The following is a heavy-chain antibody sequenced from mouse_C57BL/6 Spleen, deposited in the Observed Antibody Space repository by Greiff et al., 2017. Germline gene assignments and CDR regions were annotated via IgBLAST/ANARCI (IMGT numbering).Heavy chain of an antibody. Sequence: QVQLQQPGAELVKPGASVKLSCKASGYTFTSYWMQWVKQRPGQGLEWIGEIDPSDSYTNYNQKFKGKATLTVDTSSSTAYMQLSSLTSEDSAVYYCARGGSGYFDDWGQGTTLTVSS. CDR3: ARGGSGYFDD. V-gene: IGHV1-50*01. CDR2: IDPSDSYT. D-gene: IGHD3-2*02. J-gene: IGHJ2*01. CDR1: GYTFTSYW.